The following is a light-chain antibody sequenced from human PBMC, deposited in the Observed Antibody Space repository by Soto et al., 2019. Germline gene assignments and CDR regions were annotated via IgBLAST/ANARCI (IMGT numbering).Light chain of an antibody. CDR3: QQYVTAFRS. V-gene: IGKV1-5*03. Sequence: DIQMTQSPSPLSASVGDRVTITCRASQSISSWLAWYQQKPGTAPKLLIYKASSLQSGVPSRFSGSGSGTEFTLTISSLRPDDFATYYCQQYVTAFRSFGQGTKVDIK. CDR1: QSISSW. J-gene: IGKJ1*01. CDR2: KAS.